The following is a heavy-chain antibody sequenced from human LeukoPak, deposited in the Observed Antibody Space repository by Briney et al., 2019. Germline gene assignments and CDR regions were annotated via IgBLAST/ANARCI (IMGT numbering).Heavy chain of an antibody. CDR2: INHSGST. D-gene: IGHD2/OR15-2a*01. CDR3: ASKRSRLNRFDY. Sequence: SETLSLTCAVYGGSFSGYYWSWIRQPPGKGLEWIGEINHSGSTNYNPSLKSRVTISVDTSENQFSLKLSSVTAADTAVYYCASKRSRLNRFDYWGQGTLVTVSS. CDR1: GGSFSGYY. J-gene: IGHJ4*02. V-gene: IGHV4-34*01.